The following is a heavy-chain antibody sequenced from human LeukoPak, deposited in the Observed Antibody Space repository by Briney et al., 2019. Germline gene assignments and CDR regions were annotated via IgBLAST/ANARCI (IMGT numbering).Heavy chain of an antibody. CDR1: GFTFTTYA. CDR2: LSGGGGKT. V-gene: IGHV3-23*01. CDR3: AKGVSGSLYYFDS. D-gene: IGHD5-12*01. J-gene: IGHJ4*02. Sequence: GGSLRLSCAASGFTFTTYAMNWVRQAPGKGLEWVSGLSGGGGKTYYADSVKGRFTISRDSSKSTLFLQMNSLRADGTAVYYCAKGVSGSLYYFDSWGQGTLVTVSS.